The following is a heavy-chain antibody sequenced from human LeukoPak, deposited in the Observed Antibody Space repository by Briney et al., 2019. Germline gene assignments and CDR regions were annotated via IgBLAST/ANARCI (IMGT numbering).Heavy chain of an antibody. J-gene: IGHJ4*02. Sequence: PGGSLRLSRAASGFTFSSSSMNWVRQAPGKGLEWVSYISSSSSTMYYADSVKGRFTISRDNAKNPLYLQMNSLRAEDTAVYYCARDRGRDGYNFDYWGQGTLVTVSS. CDR2: ISSSSSTM. V-gene: IGHV3-48*01. CDR1: GFTFSSSS. D-gene: IGHD5-24*01. CDR3: ARDRGRDGYNFDY.